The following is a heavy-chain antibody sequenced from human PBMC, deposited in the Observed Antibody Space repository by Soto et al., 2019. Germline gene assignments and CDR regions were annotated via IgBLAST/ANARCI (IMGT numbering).Heavy chain of an antibody. Sequence: RGSLPVSCASSVFTFRNYAMTWVRQAPGKGLQWVSTISTVGGTYYADSVKCRFTISRDNSKNTFFLQMNSLRAEDAAVYYCAKGSSGHYDSFDFWGQGTMVTVSS. J-gene: IGHJ4*02. CDR3: AKGSSGHYDSFDF. V-gene: IGHV3-23*01. D-gene: IGHD3-22*01. CDR1: VFTFRNYA. CDR2: ISTVGGT.